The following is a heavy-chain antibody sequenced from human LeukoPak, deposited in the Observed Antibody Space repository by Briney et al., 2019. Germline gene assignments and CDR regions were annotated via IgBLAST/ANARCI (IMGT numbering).Heavy chain of an antibody. J-gene: IGHJ4*02. Sequence: GGSLRLSCAASGFTFGNHAIYWVRQAPGEGLEWVAIISYDGSSAYYADSVKGRFTISRDNAKNTLYLQMNSLRDEDTAVYYCARDSSDTSSWPYYCDYWGQGTLVTVSS. V-gene: IGHV3-30-3*01. CDR2: ISYDGSSA. CDR3: ARDSSDTSSWPYYCDY. D-gene: IGHD6-13*01. CDR1: GFTFGNHA.